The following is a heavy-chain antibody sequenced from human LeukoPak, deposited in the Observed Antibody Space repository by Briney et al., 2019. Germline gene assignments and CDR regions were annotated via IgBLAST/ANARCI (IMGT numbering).Heavy chain of an antibody. CDR2: TYYSGST. Sequence: SETLSLTCTVSGGSISSYYWSWIRQPPGKGLEWIGYTYYSGSTNYNPSLKSRVTISVDTSKNQFSLKLSSVTAADTAVYYCARDFDSSGYHDYWGQGTLVTVSS. CDR3: ARDFDSSGYHDY. J-gene: IGHJ4*02. CDR1: GGSISSYY. V-gene: IGHV4-59*01. D-gene: IGHD3-22*01.